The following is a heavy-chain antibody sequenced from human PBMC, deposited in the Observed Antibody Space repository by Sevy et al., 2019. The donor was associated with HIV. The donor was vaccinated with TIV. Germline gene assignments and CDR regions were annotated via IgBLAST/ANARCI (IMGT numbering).Heavy chain of an antibody. Sequence: ASVKVSCKVSEYTLSELSMHWVRQAAGKGLEWMGSFDPEDGETIYAQKFQGRVTMTEDTSTDTAYMELSSLRSEDTAVYYCATTKDYYDSSRYYNTDAFDIWGQGTMVTVSS. J-gene: IGHJ3*02. D-gene: IGHD3-22*01. V-gene: IGHV1-24*01. CDR1: EYTLSELS. CDR3: ATTKDYYDSSRYYNTDAFDI. CDR2: FDPEDGET.